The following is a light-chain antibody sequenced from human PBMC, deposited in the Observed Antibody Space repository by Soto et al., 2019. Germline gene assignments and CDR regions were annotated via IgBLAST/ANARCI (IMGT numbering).Light chain of an antibody. CDR1: QSVSSSY. Sequence: EIVLTQSPGTLSLSPGERATLSCRASQSVSSSYLGWYQQKPGQAPRLLIYGASNRATGIPDRFSGIGSGTDFTLTISRLEPEDVAVYYCQQYGSSPLTFGEGTKVEIK. CDR3: QQYGSSPLT. CDR2: GAS. J-gene: IGKJ4*01. V-gene: IGKV3-20*01.